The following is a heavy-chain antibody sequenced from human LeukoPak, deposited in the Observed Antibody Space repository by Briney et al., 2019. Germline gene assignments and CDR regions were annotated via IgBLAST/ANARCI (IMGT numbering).Heavy chain of an antibody. Sequence: SVKVSCKASGYTFTSYYMHWVRQAPGQGLEWMGRIIPILGIANYAQKFQGRVTITADKSTSTAYMELSSLRSEDTAVYYCARDAYMTQHWGQGTLVTVSS. CDR3: ARDAYMTQH. CDR1: GYTFTSYY. V-gene: IGHV1-69*04. CDR2: IIPILGIA. D-gene: IGHD2-2*02. J-gene: IGHJ1*01.